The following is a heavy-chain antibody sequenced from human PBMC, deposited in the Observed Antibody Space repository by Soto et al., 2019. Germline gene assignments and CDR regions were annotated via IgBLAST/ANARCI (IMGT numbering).Heavy chain of an antibody. V-gene: IGHV1-69*13. CDR2: IIPIFGTA. D-gene: IGHD2-2*01. CDR3: ARGFRKGYCSSTSCFPPTYYYYYGMDV. J-gene: IGHJ6*02. CDR1: GGTFSSYA. Sequence: GASVKVSCKASGGTFSSYAISWVRQAPGQGLEWMGGIIPIFGTANYAQKFQGRVTITADESTSTAYMELSSLRSEDTAVYYCARGFRKGYCSSTSCFPPTYYYYYGMDVWGQGTTVTVSS.